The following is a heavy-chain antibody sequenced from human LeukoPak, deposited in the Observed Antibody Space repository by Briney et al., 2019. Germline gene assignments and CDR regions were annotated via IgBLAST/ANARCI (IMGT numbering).Heavy chain of an antibody. CDR2: VHSSGGT. D-gene: IGHD3-10*01. CDR1: GDSISSGNFY. J-gene: IGHJ5*02. Sequence: PSETLSLTCTVSGDSISSGNFYWSWIRQPAGKGLEWIGRVHSSGGTDYNPSLKSRVTISRDTSKNEFSLKLSSVTAADTAVYYCARGVSQVRGMWFDPWGQGTLVTVSS. CDR3: ARGVSQVRGMWFDP. V-gene: IGHV4-61*02.